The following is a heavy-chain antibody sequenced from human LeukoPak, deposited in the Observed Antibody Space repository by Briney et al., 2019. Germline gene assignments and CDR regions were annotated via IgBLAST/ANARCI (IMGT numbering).Heavy chain of an antibody. CDR2: IRAYTGNT. J-gene: IGHJ4*02. CDR3: ARDRSTTVLIKSLPSDY. V-gene: IGHV1-18*01. CDR1: GYTLTSYG. D-gene: IGHD4-23*01. Sequence: ASVKVSCKASGYTLTSYGISWVRQAPGQGLEWMGWIRAYTGNTNYAQKLQGRVIMTTDTSTSTAYMELRSLTSDDTAVYYCARDRSTTVLIKSLPSDYWGQGTLVTVSS.